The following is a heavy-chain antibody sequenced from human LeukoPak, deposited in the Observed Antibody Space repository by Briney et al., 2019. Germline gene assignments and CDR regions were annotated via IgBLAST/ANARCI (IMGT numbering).Heavy chain of an antibody. CDR2: IYYSGST. J-gene: IGHJ4*02. D-gene: IGHD6-13*01. CDR3: ARAGYSSSWQPLDY. Sequence: SETLSLTCTVSGGSISSYYWSWIRQPPGKGLEWIGYIYYSGSTNYNPSLKSRVTISVDTSKNQFSLKLSSVTAADTAVYYCARAGYSSSWQPLDYWGQGTLDTVS. V-gene: IGHV4-59*01. CDR1: GGSISSYY.